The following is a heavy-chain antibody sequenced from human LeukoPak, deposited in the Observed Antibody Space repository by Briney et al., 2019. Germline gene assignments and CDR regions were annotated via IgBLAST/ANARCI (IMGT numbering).Heavy chain of an antibody. V-gene: IGHV3-30-3*01. J-gene: IGHJ4*02. CDR2: ISYDGSNK. Sequence: PGGSLRLSCAASGFTFSSYAMHWVRQAPGKGLEWVAVISYDGSNKYYADSVKGRFTISRDNSKNSLYVQMNSLRAEDTALYYCAKDLYGDYSQVAYWGQGTLVTVSS. CDR1: GFTFSSYA. CDR3: AKDLYGDYSQVAY. D-gene: IGHD4-17*01.